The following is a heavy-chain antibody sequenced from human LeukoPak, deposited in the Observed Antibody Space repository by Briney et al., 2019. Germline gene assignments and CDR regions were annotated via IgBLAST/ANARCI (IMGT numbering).Heavy chain of an antibody. CDR2: FDPEDAET. D-gene: IGHD3-9*01. CDR3: AIEGSKSRYFDWLQT. V-gene: IGHV1-24*01. Sequence: ASVKVSCKASGYTFTSYGISWVRQAPGQGLEWMGGFDPEDAETIYAQKFQGRVTLTEDTSTDTAYMELSSLRSEDTAVYYCAIEGSKSRYFDWLQTWGQGTLVTVSS. J-gene: IGHJ5*02. CDR1: GYTFTSYG.